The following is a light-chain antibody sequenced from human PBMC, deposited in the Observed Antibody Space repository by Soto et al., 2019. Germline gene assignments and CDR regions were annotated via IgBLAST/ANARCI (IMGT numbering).Light chain of an antibody. CDR1: QGIKND. CDR2: ASS. Sequence: AIQMTQSPSSLSASVGDGVTITCRASQGIKNDVAWYQQKPGKAPKLLIYASSSLQSGVPPRFSGSGSGTDFTLNISSLQPEDFATYSCLQDYSYPYTFGQGTKLEIK. CDR3: LQDYSYPYT. V-gene: IGKV1-6*01. J-gene: IGKJ2*01.